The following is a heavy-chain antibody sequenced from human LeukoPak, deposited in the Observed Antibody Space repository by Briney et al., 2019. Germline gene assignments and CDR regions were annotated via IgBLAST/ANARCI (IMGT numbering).Heavy chain of an antibody. CDR3: AKHLRATNTYIFFGLDV. CDR2: ISSSSSYI. V-gene: IGHV3-21*04. D-gene: IGHD1-26*01. Sequence: GGSLRLSCAASGFTFSSYSMNWVRQAPGKGLEWVSSISSSSSYIYYADSVKGRFTISRDNAKNSLYLQVTSLRPEDTALYYCAKHLRATNTYIFFGLDVWGQGTTVTVSS. CDR1: GFTFSSYS. J-gene: IGHJ6*02.